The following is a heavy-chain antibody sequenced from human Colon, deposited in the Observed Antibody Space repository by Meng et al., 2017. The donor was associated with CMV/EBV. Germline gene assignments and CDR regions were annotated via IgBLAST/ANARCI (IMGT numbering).Heavy chain of an antibody. V-gene: IGHV4-39*07. CDR2: IYYSGYT. CDR1: GGSISSSTYY. CDR3: ATDYGDYYFDR. Sequence: QLQPQESGPGLVKPSETLSLTCTVSGGSISSSTYYWGWIRQTPGKGLEWIGNIYYSGYTYYNPSLKSRLTISVDTSKNQFSLKLTSVTAADTAVYYCATDYGDYYFDRWGQGTLVTVFS. D-gene: IGHD4-17*01. J-gene: IGHJ4*02.